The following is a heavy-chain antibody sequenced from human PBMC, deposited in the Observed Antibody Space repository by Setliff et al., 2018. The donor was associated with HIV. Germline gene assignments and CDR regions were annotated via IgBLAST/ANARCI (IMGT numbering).Heavy chain of an antibody. D-gene: IGHD3-22*01. CDR2: IRYDGSNK. J-gene: IGHJ4*02. CDR1: GFIFSSYG. V-gene: IGHV3-30*02. CDR3: ATIVESSGYHGGNYFDF. Sequence: GGSLRLSCAASGFIFSSYGMHWVRQAPGKGLEWVAFIRYDGSNKYYADSVKGRFTISRDNSKNTLYLQMNSPRAEDTAVYYCATIVESSGYHGGNYFDFWGRGSLVTVS.